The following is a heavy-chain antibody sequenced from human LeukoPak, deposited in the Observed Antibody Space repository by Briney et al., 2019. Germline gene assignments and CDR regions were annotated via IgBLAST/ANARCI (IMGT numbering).Heavy chain of an antibody. Sequence: GESLRLSCAASGFTFSSYAMSWVRQAPGKGLEWVSAISGSGGSTYYADSVKGRFTISRDNSKNTLYLQMNSLRAEDTAVYYCAKTRGIAAAGTPYYWGQGTLVTVSS. CDR2: ISGSGGST. CDR1: GFTFSSYA. J-gene: IGHJ4*02. V-gene: IGHV3-23*01. D-gene: IGHD6-13*01. CDR3: AKTRGIAAAGTPYY.